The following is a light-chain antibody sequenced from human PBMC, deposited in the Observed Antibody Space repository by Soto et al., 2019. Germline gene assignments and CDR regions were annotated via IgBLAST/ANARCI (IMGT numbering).Light chain of an antibody. CDR1: QSVGSY. J-gene: IGKJ1*01. CDR3: QQRYNWWT. Sequence: EIVLTQSPATLSLSPGERATLSCSASQSVGSYLAWYQQKPGQAPRLLIYGASNRATGIPARFSGSGSGTDFTLTISSLEPEDFAVYYCQQRYNWWTFGQGTKVDIK. V-gene: IGKV3-11*01. CDR2: GAS.